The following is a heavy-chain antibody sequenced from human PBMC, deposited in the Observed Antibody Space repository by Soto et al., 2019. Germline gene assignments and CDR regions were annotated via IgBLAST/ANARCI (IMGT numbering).Heavy chain of an antibody. CDR1: VYSFTSSY. D-gene: IGHD2-2*01. J-gene: IGHJ4*02. Sequence: SFKASVYSFTSSYRHCRGHAPGQGLEWMGWINPNNGGTNYAPKFQGRVTITRDTSISTAYMELTRVISDDTAVYYCARNQGTPPVLAWFDYWGQVTLVTVS. CDR3: ARNQGTPPVLAWFDY. V-gene: IGHV1-2*02. CDR2: INPNNGGT.